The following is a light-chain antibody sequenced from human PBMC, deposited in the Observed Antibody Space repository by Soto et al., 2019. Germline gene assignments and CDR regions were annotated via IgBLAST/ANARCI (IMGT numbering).Light chain of an antibody. CDR3: QQYDNRPLT. V-gene: IGKV1-33*01. Sequence: DIQMTQSPSSLSASVGDRVTITCQASQDISNYLNWHQQKPGKAPKLMIYDASNLETGVPSRFSGSGSGTDFTLTISSLQPEDFAVYYCQQYDNRPLTFGGGTKLEIK. CDR2: DAS. CDR1: QDISNY. J-gene: IGKJ4*01.